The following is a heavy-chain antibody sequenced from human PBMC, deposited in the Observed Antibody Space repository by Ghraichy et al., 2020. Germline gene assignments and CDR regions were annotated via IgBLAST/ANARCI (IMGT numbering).Heavy chain of an antibody. D-gene: IGHD6-19*01. CDR3: ASRSGWYEGYWYFDL. CDR2: IYYSGST. Sequence: SETLSLTCTVSGGSISSYYWSWIRQPPGKGLEWIGYIYYSGSTNYNPSLKSRVTISVDTSKNQFSLKLSSVTAADTAVYYCASRSGWYEGYWYFDLWGRGTLVTVSS. CDR1: GGSISSYY. V-gene: IGHV4-59*01. J-gene: IGHJ2*01.